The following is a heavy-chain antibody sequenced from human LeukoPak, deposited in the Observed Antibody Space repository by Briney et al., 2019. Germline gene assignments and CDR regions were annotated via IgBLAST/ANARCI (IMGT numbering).Heavy chain of an antibody. V-gene: IGHV1-18*01. J-gene: IGHJ4*02. D-gene: IGHD3-10*01. CDR2: ITAYNDNT. CDR1: GYTFTSYG. Sequence: ASVKVSCKASGYTFTSYGISWVRQAPGQGLEWMGWITAYNDNTYYAQKLQGRVTMTTDTSTSTAYMELRSLRSDDTAVYYCARDDRSYYNSWGQGTLVTVSS. CDR3: ARDDRSYYNS.